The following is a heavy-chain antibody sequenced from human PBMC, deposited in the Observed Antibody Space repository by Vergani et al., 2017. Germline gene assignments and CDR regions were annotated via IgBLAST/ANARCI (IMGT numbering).Heavy chain of an antibody. CDR3: ARKTISGFDL. D-gene: IGHD3-3*01. CDR1: GFTFSSYS. J-gene: IGHJ2*01. Sequence: EVQLVESGGGVVRPGGSLRLSCAASGFTFSSYSMNWVRQAPGKGLEWVSYISSSSSTIYYADSVKGRFTISRDNAKNSLYLQMNSLRAEDTAVYYCARKTISGFDLWGRGTLVTVSS. V-gene: IGHV3-48*01. CDR2: ISSSSSTI.